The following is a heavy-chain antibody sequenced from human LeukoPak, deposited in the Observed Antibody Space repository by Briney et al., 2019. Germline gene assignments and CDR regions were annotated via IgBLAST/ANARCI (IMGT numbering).Heavy chain of an antibody. CDR3: ARPYSSSSPHFDY. J-gene: IGHJ4*02. CDR1: GYTFTNYY. CDR2: IYPGDSDS. Sequence: GESLRISCKVSGYTFTNYYIGWVRQMPGKGLEWMGVIYPGDSDSKYSPSFQGHVTISADKSIATAYLQLSSLKASDTAMYYCARPYSSSSPHFDYWGQGTLVTVSS. D-gene: IGHD6-6*01. V-gene: IGHV5-51*01.